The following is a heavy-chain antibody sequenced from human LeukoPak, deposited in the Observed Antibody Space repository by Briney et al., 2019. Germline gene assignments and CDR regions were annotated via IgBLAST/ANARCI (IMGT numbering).Heavy chain of an antibody. CDR3: ASGIVGALDY. D-gene: IGHD1-26*01. Sequence: SETLSLTCTVSGGAISSYYWSWIRQPPGKGLEWIGYIYYSGSTKYNPSLKSRVTISVDTSKNQFSLKLSSVTAADTAVYYCASGIVGALDYWGQGTLVTVSS. V-gene: IGHV4-59*01. CDR1: GGAISSYY. CDR2: IYYSGST. J-gene: IGHJ4*02.